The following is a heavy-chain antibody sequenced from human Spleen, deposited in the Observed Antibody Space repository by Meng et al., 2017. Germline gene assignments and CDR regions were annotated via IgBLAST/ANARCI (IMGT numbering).Heavy chain of an antibody. CDR1: GFTFSNYG. CDR2: ISYDGSNK. D-gene: IGHD3-3*01. V-gene: IGHV3-30*05. CDR3: ARTIFGVVSDAFDI. Sequence: GGSLRLSCAASGFTFSNYGMSWVRQAPGKGLDWVALISYDGSNKFYADTVKGRFTISRDNSKNTRYLQMNSLRAEDTAVYYCARTIFGVVSDAFDIWGQGTMVTVSS. J-gene: IGHJ3*02.